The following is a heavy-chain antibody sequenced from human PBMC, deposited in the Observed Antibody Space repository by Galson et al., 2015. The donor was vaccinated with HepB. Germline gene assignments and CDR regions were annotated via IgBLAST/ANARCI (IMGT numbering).Heavy chain of an antibody. D-gene: IGHD6-13*01. J-gene: IGHJ5*02. V-gene: IGHV3-64D*06. CDR3: VKDGSSSWFSALPTTNWFDP. CDR1: GFTFSTYG. Sequence: SLRLSCAASGFTFSTYGMHWVRQAPGKGLEYVSAISSNGGSTYYADSVKGRFTISRDNSKNTLYLQMSSLRGEDTAVYYCVKDGSSSWFSALPTTNWFDPWGQGTLVTVSS. CDR2: ISSNGGST.